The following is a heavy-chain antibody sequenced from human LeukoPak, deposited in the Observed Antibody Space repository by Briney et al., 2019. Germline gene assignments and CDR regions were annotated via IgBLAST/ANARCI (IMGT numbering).Heavy chain of an antibody. CDR3: ARGRPYYDFWSGYSKIDAFDI. D-gene: IGHD3-3*01. V-gene: IGHV4-59*01. CDR1: GGSISSNY. Sequence: SETLSLTCTVSGGSISSNYWSWIRQPPGKGLEWIGYIYYSGSTNYNPSLKSRVTISVDTSKNQFSLKLSSVTAADTAVYYCARGRPYYDFWSGYSKIDAFDIWGQGTMVTVSS. J-gene: IGHJ3*02. CDR2: IYYSGST.